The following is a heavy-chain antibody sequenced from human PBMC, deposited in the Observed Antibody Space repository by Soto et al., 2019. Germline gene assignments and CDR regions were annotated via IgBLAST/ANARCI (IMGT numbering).Heavy chain of an antibody. CDR3: ARGWGVAANGYFDY. J-gene: IGHJ4*02. D-gene: IGHD6-19*01. CDR1: GGSISSYY. V-gene: IGHV4-59*01. Sequence: SETLSLTCTVSGGSISSYYWSWIRQPPGKGLEWIGYIYYSGSTNYNPSLKSRVTISVDTSKNQFSLKLSSVTAADTAVYYCARGWGVAANGYFDYWGQGTLVTVSS. CDR2: IYYSGST.